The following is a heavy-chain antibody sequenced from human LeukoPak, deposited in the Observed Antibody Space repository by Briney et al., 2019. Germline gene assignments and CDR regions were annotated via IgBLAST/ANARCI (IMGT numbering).Heavy chain of an antibody. CDR2: MNPSSGNT. D-gene: IGHD3-3*01. Sequence: ASVKVSCKASGYSFTSYDINWVRQSTGQGLEWMRWMNPSSGNTGYAQKFQGRVTITRNTSISTAYMELSSLRSEDTAVYYCARGPMYYYFWSGYKELDYWGQGTLVTVSS. CDR1: GYSFTSYD. CDR3: ARGPMYYYFWSGYKELDY. J-gene: IGHJ4*02. V-gene: IGHV1-8*03.